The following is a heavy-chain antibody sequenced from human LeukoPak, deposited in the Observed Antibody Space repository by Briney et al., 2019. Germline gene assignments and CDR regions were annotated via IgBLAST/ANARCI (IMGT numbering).Heavy chain of an antibody. CDR2: ISYDGSNK. CDR3: ARERGVVVPAAISPYYYYGMDV. CDR1: GFPFSSYA. J-gene: IGHJ6*02. D-gene: IGHD2-2*02. Sequence: PGGSLRLSCAASGFPFSSYAMHWVRPAPGKGLEWVAVISYDGSNKYYADSVKGRFTISRDNSKNTLYLQMNSLRAEDTAVYYCARERGVVVPAAISPYYYYGMDVWGQGTTVTVSS. V-gene: IGHV3-30-3*01.